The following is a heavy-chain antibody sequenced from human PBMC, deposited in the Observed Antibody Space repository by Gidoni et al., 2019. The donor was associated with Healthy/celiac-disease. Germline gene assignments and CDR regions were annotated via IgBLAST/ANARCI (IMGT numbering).Heavy chain of an antibody. V-gene: IGHV4-61*02. J-gene: IGHJ4*02. CDR1: GGSISSGSYY. CDR3: ARDVSYCGGDCSLFDY. CDR2: IYTSGST. Sequence: QVQLQESGPGLVKPSQTLSLTCTVSGGSISSGSYYWSWIRQPAGKGLEWIGRIYTSGSTNYNPSLKSRVTISVDTSKNQFSLKLSSVTAADTAVYYCARDVSYCGGDCSLFDYWGQGTLVTVSS. D-gene: IGHD2-21*02.